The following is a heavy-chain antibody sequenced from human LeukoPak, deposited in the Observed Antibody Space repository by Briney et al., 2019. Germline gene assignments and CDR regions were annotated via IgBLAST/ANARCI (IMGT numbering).Heavy chain of an antibody. D-gene: IGHD1-7*01. CDR1: GFTLSGHW. Sequence: GGSLRLSCAASGFTLSGHWMTWVRQAPGKGLEWVANINQDGSAKYYVDSVKGRFTISRDDAKNSMYLQMNSLRAEDTAVYYCARWDIRGTAHQLDYWGRGTLVTVSS. CDR2: INQDGSAK. V-gene: IGHV3-7*01. J-gene: IGHJ4*02. CDR3: ARWDIRGTAHQLDY.